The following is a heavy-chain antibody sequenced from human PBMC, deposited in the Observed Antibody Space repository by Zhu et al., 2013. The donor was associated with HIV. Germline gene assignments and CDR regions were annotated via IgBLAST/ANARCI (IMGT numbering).Heavy chain of an antibody. Sequence: QVQLVQSGAEVKKPGSSVKVSCKASGGTFSSYPISWVRQAPGQGLEWMGGIIPIFDTNSAQNFQGRVTFTADESTSTAFMELSSLRSDDTAVYYCAGTKYDVAAFDVWGQGDNGHRLF. D-gene: IGHD3-16*01. J-gene: IGHJ3*01. CDR1: GGTFSSYP. V-gene: IGHV1-69*01. CDR2: IIPIFDT. CDR3: AGTKYDVAAFDV.